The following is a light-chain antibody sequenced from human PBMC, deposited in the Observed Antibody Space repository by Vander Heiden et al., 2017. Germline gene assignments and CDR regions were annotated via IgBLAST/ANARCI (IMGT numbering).Light chain of an antibody. J-gene: IGKJ5*01. V-gene: IGKV1-13*02. CDR3: QQFNSYLIT. CDR1: QDISSA. CDR2: DAS. Sequence: AIQLTQSPSSLSASVGDRVTITCRASQDISSALAWYQQKPGKAPKLLIYDASSLESGVPSRFSGSGSGTDFTLTISSLQPEDFATYYCQQFNSYLITFGQGTLLEIK.